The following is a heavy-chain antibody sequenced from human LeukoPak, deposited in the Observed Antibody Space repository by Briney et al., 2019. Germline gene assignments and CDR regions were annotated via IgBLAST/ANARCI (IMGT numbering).Heavy chain of an antibody. D-gene: IGHD6-13*01. CDR3: ASGGSSPQDV. Sequence: ASVKVSCKASGYTFTGYYMHWVRQATGQGLEWMGWMNPNSGNTGYAQKFQGRVTITADKSTSTAYMELSSLRSEDTAVYYCASGGSSPQDVWGKGTTVTVSS. V-gene: IGHV1-8*03. CDR2: MNPNSGNT. CDR1: GYTFTGYY. J-gene: IGHJ6*04.